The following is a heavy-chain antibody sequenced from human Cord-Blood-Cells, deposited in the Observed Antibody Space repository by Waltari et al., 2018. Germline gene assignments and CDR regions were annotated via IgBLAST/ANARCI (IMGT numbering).Heavy chain of an antibody. D-gene: IGHD1-26*01. CDR1: GGSFSGYY. CDR2: INHSGST. V-gene: IGHV4-34*01. J-gene: IGHJ1*01. Sequence: QVQLQQWGAGLLKPSETQSLTGAVYGGSFSGYYRRLVGQPPGKGLEWIGEINHSGSTNYNPSLKSRVTISVDTSKNQFSLKLSSVTAADTAVYYCARHGDRRGSYYFQHWGQGTLVTVSS. CDR3: ARHGDRRGSYYFQH.